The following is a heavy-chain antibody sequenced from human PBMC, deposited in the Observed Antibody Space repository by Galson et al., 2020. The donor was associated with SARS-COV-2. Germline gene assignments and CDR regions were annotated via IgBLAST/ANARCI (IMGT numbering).Heavy chain of an antibody. J-gene: IGHJ3*02. CDR1: GFTFTSSA. CDR2: IVVGSGNT. CDR3: AAPYCSSTSCCDAFDI. Sequence: SVKVSCKASGFTFTSSAVQWVRQARGQRLEWIGWIVVGSGNTNYAQKFQERVTITRDMSTSTAYMELSSLRSEDTAVYYSAAPYCSSTSCCDAFDIWGQRTMVTGSS. V-gene: IGHV1-58*01. D-gene: IGHD2-2*01.